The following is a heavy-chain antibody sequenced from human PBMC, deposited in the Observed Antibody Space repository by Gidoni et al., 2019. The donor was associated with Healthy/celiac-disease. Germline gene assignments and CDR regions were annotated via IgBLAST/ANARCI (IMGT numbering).Heavy chain of an antibody. CDR1: GCSISSRSYY. D-gene: IGHD5-12*01. V-gene: IGHV4-39*01. CDR2: IYYRGST. J-gene: IGHJ4*02. CDR3: ARQGWLQPFDY. Sequence: LQLQESCPVLVKPSDTLSLPCTVSGCSISSRSYYWGWIRQPPGKGLEWIGSIYYRGSTYYNPSLKSRVTIFVDTSKNQFSLKLSSVTAADTAVYYCARQGWLQPFDYWGQGTLVTVSS.